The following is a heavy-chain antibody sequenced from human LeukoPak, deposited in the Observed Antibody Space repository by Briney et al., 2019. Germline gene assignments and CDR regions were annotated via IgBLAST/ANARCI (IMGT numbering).Heavy chain of an antibody. D-gene: IGHD1-26*01. CDR2: FDPEDGET. V-gene: IGHV1-24*01. CDR3: ATDQFLSRGSPNGPKVEDY. J-gene: IGHJ4*02. CDR1: GYTLTELS. Sequence: ASVKVSCEVSGYTLTELSMHWVRQAPGKGLEWMGGFDPEDGETIYAQKFQGRVTMTEDTSTDTAYMELSSLRSEDTAVYYCATDQFLSRGSPNGPKVEDYWGQGTLVTVSS.